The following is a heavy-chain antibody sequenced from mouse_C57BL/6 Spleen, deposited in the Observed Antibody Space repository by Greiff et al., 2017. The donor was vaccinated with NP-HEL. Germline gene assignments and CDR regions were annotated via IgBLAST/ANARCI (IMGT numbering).Heavy chain of an antibody. CDR1: GYTFTSYW. CDR2: IDPSDSYT. V-gene: IGHV1-50*01. CDR3: ARKYDYDRVYFDY. J-gene: IGHJ2*01. Sequence: VQLQQPGAELVKPGASVKLSCKASGYTFTSYWMQWVKQRPGQGLEWIGEIDPSDSYTNYNQKFKGKATLTVDTSSSTAYMQLSSLTSEDSAVYYCARKYDYDRVYFDYWGQGTTLTVSS. D-gene: IGHD2-4*01.